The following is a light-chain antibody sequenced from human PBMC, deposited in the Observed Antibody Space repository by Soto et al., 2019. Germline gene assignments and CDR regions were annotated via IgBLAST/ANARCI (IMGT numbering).Light chain of an antibody. V-gene: IGLV1-44*01. Sequence: QSVLTQPPSASGTPGQRVTISCSGSSSNIGRNTVNWYQQLPGMAPKLLIHTNNQRPSGVPDRFSGSKSGTSASLAISGLQSEDEGDYFCATWDDRLNVRVFGGGTQLTVL. CDR2: TNN. CDR1: SSNIGRNT. J-gene: IGLJ3*02. CDR3: ATWDDRLNVRV.